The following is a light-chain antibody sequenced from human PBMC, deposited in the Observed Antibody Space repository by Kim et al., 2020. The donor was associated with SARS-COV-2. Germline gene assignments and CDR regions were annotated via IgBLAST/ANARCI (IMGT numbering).Light chain of an antibody. J-gene: IGKJ4*01. Sequence: EIVLTQSPATLSLSPGERVSLSCRASQSVGTSLVWYQHKVGQAPRLLIYDATKRATDIPAKFSGSGSGTDFTLTISSLESEDFAVYFCHQRSDWPLTFGGGTKVE. CDR2: DAT. CDR3: HQRSDWPLT. CDR1: QSVGTS. V-gene: IGKV3-11*01.